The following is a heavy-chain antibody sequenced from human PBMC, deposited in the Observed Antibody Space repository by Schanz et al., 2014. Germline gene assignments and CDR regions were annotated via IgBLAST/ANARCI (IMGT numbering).Heavy chain of an antibody. J-gene: IGHJ5*02. CDR2: LSEGGDDT. CDR1: GFTFSAYA. CDR3: AKAADWPVTLFDP. V-gene: IGHV3-23*01. Sequence: EVQLLESGGGLVQPGGSLRLSCAASGFTFSAYAMSWVRQAPGKGLEWVSALSEGGDDTYYADSVKGRFTISRDNSKNTLYLQMSSLRADDTAVYYCAKAADWPVTLFDPWGQGPLVAVSS. D-gene: IGHD3-9*01.